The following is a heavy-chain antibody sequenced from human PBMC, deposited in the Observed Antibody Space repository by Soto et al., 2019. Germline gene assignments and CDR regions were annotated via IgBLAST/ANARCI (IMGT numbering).Heavy chain of an antibody. V-gene: IGHV4-31*03. D-gene: IGHD2-15*01. CDR2: VYYSGST. J-gene: IGHJ5*02. CDR3: ARAATPIGNWFDP. Sequence: PSETLSLTCTVSGGSLRSGDYYGTWIRLLPGKGLEWIGYVYYSGSTYYNPSLRSRATISVDTSVNQFSLKLNSVTAADTALYYSARAATPIGNWFDPWGQGSLVTVSS. CDR1: GGSLRSGDYY.